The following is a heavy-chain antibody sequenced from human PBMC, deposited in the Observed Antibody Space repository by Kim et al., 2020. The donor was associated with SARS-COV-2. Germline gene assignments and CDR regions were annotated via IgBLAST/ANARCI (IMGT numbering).Heavy chain of an antibody. V-gene: IGHV3-74*01. Sequence: GGSLRLSCAASGFTFSSYWMHWVRQAPGKGLVWVSRIKSDGSSTSYADSVKGRFTVSRDNAKNTLFLQMNSLSVEDTAVYYCVRDVSTSDTSFDPWGQGTLVTVSS. J-gene: IGHJ5*02. CDR1: GFTFSSYW. CDR3: VRDVSTSDTSFDP. CDR2: IKSDGSST.